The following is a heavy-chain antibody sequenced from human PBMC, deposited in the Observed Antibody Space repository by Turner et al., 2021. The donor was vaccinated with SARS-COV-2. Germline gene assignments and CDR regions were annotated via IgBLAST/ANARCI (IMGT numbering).Heavy chain of an antibody. CDR3: AKCSNDNNGGNHRRNWFDP. J-gene: IGHJ5*02. V-gene: IGHV4-34*02. CDR1: GGSLPGSH. CDR2: VSIGGNN. D-gene: IGHD7-27*01. Sequence: VQPQQWGAALLQPLETLALPCSVSGGSLPGSHWGWVRQTPGKGLEWIGEVSIGGNNNFKPTLKSRASIIVDSTKTQFSQRLSSVTADDTAVDYCAKCSNDNNGGNHRRNWFDPWGQGTLVTVSS.